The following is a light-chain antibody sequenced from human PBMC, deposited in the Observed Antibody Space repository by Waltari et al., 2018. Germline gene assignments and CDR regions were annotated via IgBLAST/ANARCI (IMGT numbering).Light chain of an antibody. V-gene: IGLV2-14*01. CDR2: EVS. CDR3: SSYTSSSSL. Sequence: QSALTQPASVSGSPGQSITISCTGTSSDVGGYASFSWYQQHPGKAPKLMIYEVSNRPSGVSSRFSGSKSGNTASLTISGLQAEDEADYYCSSYTSSSSLFGGGTKLTVL. J-gene: IGLJ2*01. CDR1: SSDVGGYAS.